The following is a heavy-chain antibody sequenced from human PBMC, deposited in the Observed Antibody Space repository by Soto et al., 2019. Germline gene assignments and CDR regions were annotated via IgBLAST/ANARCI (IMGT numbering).Heavy chain of an antibody. V-gene: IGHV1-69*12. CDR1: GGTFSSYA. J-gene: IGHJ4*02. CDR2: IGPIVDTS. Sequence: QVQLVQSGAKVRQPASSVKVSCKTSGGTFSSYAISWVRQAPGQGLEWMGGIGPIVDTSTYAQKFQGRVTITADESTSTAYMELSSLRSDDTAIYYCVRVVAIPGYPDNWGQGTLVTVSS. D-gene: IGHD5-12*01. CDR3: VRVVAIPGYPDN.